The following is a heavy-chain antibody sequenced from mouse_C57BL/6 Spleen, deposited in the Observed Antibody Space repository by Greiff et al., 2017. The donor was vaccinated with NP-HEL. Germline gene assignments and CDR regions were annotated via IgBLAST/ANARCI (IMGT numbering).Heavy chain of an antibody. CDR2: IWRGGST. Sequence: QVQLKESGPGLVQPSQSLSITCTVSGFSLTSYGVHWVRQSPGKGLEWLGVIWRGGSTDDNAAFMSRLRITKDNSKSQVFLKMNRLQADDPAIYYGAKGELGLAYWGQGTLVTVSA. CDR3: AKGELGLAY. CDR1: GFSLTSYG. V-gene: IGHV2-5*01. D-gene: IGHD4-1*01. J-gene: IGHJ3*01.